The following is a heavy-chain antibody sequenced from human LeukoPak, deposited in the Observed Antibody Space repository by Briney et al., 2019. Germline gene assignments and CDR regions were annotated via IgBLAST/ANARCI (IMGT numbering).Heavy chain of an antibody. CDR3: ASDNYRFDP. D-gene: IGHD3-16*02. CDR1: GFTFSSYW. J-gene: IGHJ5*02. V-gene: IGHV3-74*01. CDR2: IDSHGSST. Sequence: PGGSLRVSCAASGFTFSSYWMHWVRQAPGKGLVWVSRIDSHGSSTTYADSVKGRFTISRDNAKNTLYLQMNSLRAEDTAVYYCASDNYRFDPWGQGTLVTVSS.